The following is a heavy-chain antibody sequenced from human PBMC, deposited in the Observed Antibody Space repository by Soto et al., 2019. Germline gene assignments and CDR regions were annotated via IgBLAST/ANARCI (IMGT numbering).Heavy chain of an antibody. CDR2: IYYSGST. Sequence: SETLSLTCIVSGGSISNYYWSWIRQPPGKGLEWIGYIYYSGSTNYNPSLTSRVTISVDTSKNQFSLKLSSVTAADTAVYYCARRYGDYFDYWGQGTLVTVSS. J-gene: IGHJ4*02. CDR3: ARRYGDYFDY. V-gene: IGHV4-59*08. D-gene: IGHD4-17*01. CDR1: GGSISNYY.